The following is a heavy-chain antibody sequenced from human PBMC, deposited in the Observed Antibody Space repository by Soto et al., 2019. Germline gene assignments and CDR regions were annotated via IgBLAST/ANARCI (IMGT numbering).Heavy chain of an antibody. CDR2: INSNGVST. Sequence: GGSLRLSCAASGFNFGNYAVHWVRQAPRKGLEYVSGINSNGVSTYYANSVKGRFTISRDNSKNTLYLQMGSLRPEDMAVYYCARIYCTSATCYEGFDSWGQGTLVTVSS. CDR3: ARIYCTSATCYEGFDS. D-gene: IGHD2-2*01. V-gene: IGHV3-64*01. J-gene: IGHJ4*02. CDR1: GFNFGNYA.